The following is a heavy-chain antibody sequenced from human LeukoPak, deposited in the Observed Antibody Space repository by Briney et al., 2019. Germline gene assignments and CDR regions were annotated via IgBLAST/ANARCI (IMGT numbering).Heavy chain of an antibody. D-gene: IGHD3-22*01. V-gene: IGHV4-34*01. CDR3: AGTMIGRPFDY. Sequence: SETLSLTCAVYGGSFSGYYWSWIRQPPGKGLEWIGEINHSGSTNYNPSLKSRVTISVDTSKNQSSLKLSSVTAADTAVYYCAGTMIGRPFDYWGQGTLVTVSS. CDR2: INHSGST. CDR1: GGSFSGYY. J-gene: IGHJ4*02.